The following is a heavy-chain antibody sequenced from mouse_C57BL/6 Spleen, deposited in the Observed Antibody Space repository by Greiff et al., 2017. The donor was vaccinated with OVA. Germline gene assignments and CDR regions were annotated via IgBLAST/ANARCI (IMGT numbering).Heavy chain of an antibody. CDR1: GYTFTSYW. J-gene: IGHJ4*01. V-gene: IGHV1-69*01. CDR3: ARSPFITTNAMDY. CDR2: IDPSDSYT. D-gene: IGHD1-1*01. Sequence: QVQLQQPGAELVMPGASVKLSCKASGYTFTSYWMHWVKQRPGQGLEWIGEIDPSDSYTNYNQKFEGKSTLTVDKSSSTAYMQLSSLTSEDSAVYYCARSPFITTNAMDYWGQGTSVTVSS.